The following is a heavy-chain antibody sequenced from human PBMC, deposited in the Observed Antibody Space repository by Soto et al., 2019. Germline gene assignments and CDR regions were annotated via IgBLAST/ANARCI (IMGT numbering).Heavy chain of an antibody. Sequence: ASVKVSCKASGYTFTSYGISWVRQAPGQGLEWMGWISAYNGNTNYAQKLQGRVTMTTDTSTSTAYMELRSLRSDDTAVYYCAMGDSDSYYYYYGMDVWGQGTTVTVSS. CDR3: AMGDSDSYYYYYGMDV. CDR2: ISAYNGNT. D-gene: IGHD2-21*01. V-gene: IGHV1-18*01. CDR1: GYTFTSYG. J-gene: IGHJ6*02.